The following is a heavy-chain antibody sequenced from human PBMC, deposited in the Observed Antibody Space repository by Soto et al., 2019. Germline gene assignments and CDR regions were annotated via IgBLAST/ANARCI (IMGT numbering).Heavy chain of an antibody. Sequence: EVQLVESGGDLVQPVGSLRLSFAASGFTFSSYWMHWVRQAPGKGLGWVSRIKSDGSGAIYADSVKGRFTVSRDNAKNSLYLLMNGLSTEDTAVSYCARGDRDYHDGNGYLGRHWGQGTRVTVSS. CDR2: IKSDGSGA. J-gene: IGHJ4*02. CDR1: GFTFSSYW. D-gene: IGHD3-22*01. V-gene: IGHV3-74*01. CDR3: ARGDRDYHDGNGYLGRH.